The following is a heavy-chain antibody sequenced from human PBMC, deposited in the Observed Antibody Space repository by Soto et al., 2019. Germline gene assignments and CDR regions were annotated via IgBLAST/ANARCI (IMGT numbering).Heavy chain of an antibody. CDR3: AKGGEGYCSGTSCLYHMDA. Sequence: EVQLLESGGGLVQPGGSRRLSCAASGLTFSSYAMSWVRQAPGKGLEWVSTISDSGSTYYADSVKGRFTISRDISKNTLYVQMSSLRAEDTAVYYCAKGGEGYCSGTSCLYHMDAWGKGTTVTVSS. D-gene: IGHD2-15*01. V-gene: IGHV3-23*01. CDR1: GLTFSSYA. J-gene: IGHJ6*03. CDR2: ISDSGST.